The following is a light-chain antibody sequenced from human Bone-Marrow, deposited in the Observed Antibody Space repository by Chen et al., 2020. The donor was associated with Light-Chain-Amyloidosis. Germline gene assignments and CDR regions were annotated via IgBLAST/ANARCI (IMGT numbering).Light chain of an antibody. CDR1: QTISSNY. CDR3: QQYGTSPLT. CDR2: GSS. Sequence: EIVLTQSPGTLSLSPGEGANLYCRASQTISSNYLTWYQQKFGQAPRLLIYGSSSRATGIPDRFTGSGSGTDFTLTSNRLEPEDFAMYYCQQYGTSPLTYGGGTKVEIK. J-gene: IGKJ4*01. V-gene: IGKV3-20*01.